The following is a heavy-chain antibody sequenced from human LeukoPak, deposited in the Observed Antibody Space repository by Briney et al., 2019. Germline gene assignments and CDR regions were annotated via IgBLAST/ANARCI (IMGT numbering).Heavy chain of an antibody. CDR2: IYYSGST. V-gene: IGHV4-39*01. D-gene: IGHD3-3*01. CDR1: GFTVSSNY. Sequence: GSLRLSCAASGFTVSSNYMSWVRQPPGKGLEWIGSIYYSGSTYYNPSLKSRVTISVDTSKNQFSLKLSSVTAADTAVYYCASRSITIFGVVTFDYWGQGTLVTVSS. J-gene: IGHJ4*02. CDR3: ASRSITIFGVVTFDY.